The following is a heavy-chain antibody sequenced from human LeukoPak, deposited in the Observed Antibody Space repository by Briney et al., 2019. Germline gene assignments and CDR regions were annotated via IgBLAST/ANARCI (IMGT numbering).Heavy chain of an antibody. CDR3: ARGRIVGAPRGAFDI. CDR1: GYTFTSYY. J-gene: IGHJ3*02. D-gene: IGHD1-26*01. V-gene: IGHV1-46*01. Sequence: ASVKVSCKASGYTFTSYYMHWVRQAPGQGPEWMGIINPSGGSTSYAQKFQGRVTMTRDTSTSTVYMELSSLRSEDTAVYYCARGRIVGAPRGAFDIWGQGTMVTVSS. CDR2: INPSGGST.